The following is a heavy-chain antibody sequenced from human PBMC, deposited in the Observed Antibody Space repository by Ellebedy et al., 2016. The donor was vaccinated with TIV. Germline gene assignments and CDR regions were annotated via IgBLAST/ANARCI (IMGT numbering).Heavy chain of an antibody. V-gene: IGHV4-4*02. CDR3: ARDRYFSGIGVGGFDS. Sequence: SETLSLAXTVSGDSMATSDWWSWIRQTPGKGLEWIGEIHHSGSANYNPSLESRVTLSVDKSNSQFSLKLTSVTAADTAVYYCARDRYFSGIGVGGFDSWGRGAPVTVTS. CDR1: GDSMATSDW. D-gene: IGHD6-19*01. CDR2: IHHSGSA. J-gene: IGHJ4*02.